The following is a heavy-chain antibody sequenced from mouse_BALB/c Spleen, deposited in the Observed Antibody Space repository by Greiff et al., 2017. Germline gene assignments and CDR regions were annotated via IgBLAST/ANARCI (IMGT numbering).Heavy chain of an antibody. V-gene: IGHV5-17*02. CDR1: GFTFSSFG. CDR2: ISSGSSTI. J-gene: IGHJ3*01. Sequence: EVQLVESGGGLVQPGGSRKLSSAAPGFTFSSFGMHWVRQAPEKGLEWVAYISSGSSTIYYADTVKGRFTISRDNPKNTLFLQMTSLRSEDTAMYYCARAYPFAYWGQGTLVTVSA. D-gene: IGHD2-10*01. CDR3: ARAYPFAY.